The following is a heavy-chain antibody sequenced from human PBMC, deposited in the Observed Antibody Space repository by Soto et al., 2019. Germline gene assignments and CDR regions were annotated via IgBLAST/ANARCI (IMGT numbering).Heavy chain of an antibody. Sequence: QVQLRESGPGLVMPSQTLSLTCTVSGDSISSGNKYWSWIRQPPVKGLEWIGYIFSSGTTYYNPSLKSRLTMSLDASQNQSSLKLNSLTDADTAVYFCARVPSPFDYYYAMDVWGQGTTVTVSS. CDR3: ARVPSPFDYYYAMDV. CDR2: IFSSGTT. J-gene: IGHJ6*02. V-gene: IGHV4-30-4*01. CDR1: GDSISSGNKY. D-gene: IGHD3-16*01.